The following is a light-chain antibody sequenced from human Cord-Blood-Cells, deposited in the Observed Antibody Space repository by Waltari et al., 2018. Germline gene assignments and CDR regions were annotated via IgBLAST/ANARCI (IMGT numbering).Light chain of an antibody. V-gene: IGLV2-14*01. Sequence: QSALTPPASVSGSPGQSITIPCTGTSSDGGGYNYVSWYQQHPGKAPKLMIYDVSKRPSGVSNRFSGSKSGNTASRTISGLQAEDEADYYCSSYTSSSTYVFGTGTKVTVL. J-gene: IGLJ1*01. CDR2: DVS. CDR1: SSDGGGYNY. CDR3: SSYTSSSTYV.